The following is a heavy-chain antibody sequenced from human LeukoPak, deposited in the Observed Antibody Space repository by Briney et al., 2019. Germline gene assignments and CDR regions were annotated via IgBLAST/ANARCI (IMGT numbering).Heavy chain of an antibody. Sequence: PGGSLRLSCAASGFTFSDYYMSWIRQAPGKGLEWVSYITSSGSTIYYADSMKGRFTISRDNAKNSLYLQMSSLRAEDTAVYYCARQWQVAFDIWGQGTMVTVSS. V-gene: IGHV3-11*01. CDR1: GFTFSDYY. D-gene: IGHD6-19*01. CDR3: ARQWQVAFDI. CDR2: ITSSGSTI. J-gene: IGHJ3*02.